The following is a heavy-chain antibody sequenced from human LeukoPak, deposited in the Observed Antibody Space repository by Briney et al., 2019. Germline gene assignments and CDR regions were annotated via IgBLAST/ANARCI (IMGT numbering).Heavy chain of an antibody. CDR1: GFTLSSYA. V-gene: IGHV3-23*01. D-gene: IGHD6-19*01. J-gene: IGHJ4*02. CDR2: IIISGGST. CDR3: ARGNSAWYYFDF. Sequence: PGGSLRLSCAASGFTLSSYAMSWVRQAPGKGLEWVSTIIISGGSTYYADSVKGRFTISRDNSKNTLYLQMNSLRAEDTAVYYCARGNSAWYYFDFWGQGTLVTVSS.